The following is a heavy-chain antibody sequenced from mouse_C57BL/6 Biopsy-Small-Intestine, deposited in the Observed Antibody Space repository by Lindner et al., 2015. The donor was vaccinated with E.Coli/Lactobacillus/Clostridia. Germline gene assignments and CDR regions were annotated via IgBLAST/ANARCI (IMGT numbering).Heavy chain of an antibody. J-gene: IGHJ4*01. CDR3: ARRGSSHAMDY. V-gene: IGHV1-82*01. CDR1: GYALSSSW. Sequence: VQLQESGPELVKPGASVKISCKASGYALSSSWMNWVKQRPGKGLEWIGRIYPGDGDTNYNGKFKGKATLTADKSSSTAYMQLSSLTSEDSAVYFCARRGSSHAMDYWGQGTSVTVSS. CDR2: IYPGDGDT.